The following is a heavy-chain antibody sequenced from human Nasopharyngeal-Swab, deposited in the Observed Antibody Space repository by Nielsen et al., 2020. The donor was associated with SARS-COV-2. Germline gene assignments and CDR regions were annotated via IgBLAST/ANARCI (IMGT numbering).Heavy chain of an antibody. J-gene: IGHJ6*02. Sequence: SSVKVSCKASGGTFSSYAISWVRQAPGQGLEWMGGIIIIFGTANYAQKFQGRVTITADDSTSTAYMELSSLRSEDTAVYYCARPAIAEPYYYFYGMDVWGQGTTVTVS. V-gene: IGHV1-69*13. CDR1: GGTFSSYA. CDR3: ARPAIAEPYYYFYGMDV. CDR2: IIIIFGTA. D-gene: IGHD2-21*01.